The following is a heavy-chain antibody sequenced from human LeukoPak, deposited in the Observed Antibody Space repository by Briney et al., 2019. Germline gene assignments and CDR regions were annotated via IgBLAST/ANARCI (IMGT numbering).Heavy chain of an antibody. CDR1: GFTFKSYA. J-gene: IGHJ4*02. CDR3: ARRLDLGSIAVVVAATGWFDY. Sequence: GGSLRLSCAASGFTFKSYAMICVREAPGKGLVWVSNISGRCGSTYYADVVKGRFTSSRDNSKNTLYLQMNSLRAEDAAIYYCARRLDLGSIAVVVAATGWFDYWGQGTLATLSS. V-gene: IGHV3-23*01. D-gene: IGHD2-15*01. CDR2: ISGRCGST.